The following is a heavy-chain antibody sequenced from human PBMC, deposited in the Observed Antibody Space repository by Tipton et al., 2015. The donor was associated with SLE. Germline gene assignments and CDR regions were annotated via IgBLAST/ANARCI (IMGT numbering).Heavy chain of an antibody. CDR3: VAGGPIDHFFDY. D-gene: IGHD3-16*01. V-gene: IGHV1-69*05. Sequence: QLVQSGAEVKKPGSSVKVSCKASGGTFSTYALSWVRQAPGQGPEWMGGIVPILPTTDYAQKYAQDFQGRVTITTDASTSTAYMELSSLSSEDTAVYYCVAGGPIDHFFDYWGQGTLVTVSS. CDR2: IVPILPTT. CDR1: GGTFSTYA. J-gene: IGHJ4*02.